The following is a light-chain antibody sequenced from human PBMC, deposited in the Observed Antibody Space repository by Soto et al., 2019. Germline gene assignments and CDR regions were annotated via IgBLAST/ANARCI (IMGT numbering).Light chain of an antibody. J-gene: IGKJ1*01. CDR2: GAS. Sequence: EIVMTQSPATLSVSPGERATLSFRASQSVSNNLAWYQQKPGQAPRLLIYGASTRATGFPARFSGSGSRTEFTLTISSLQSEDFAVYYCQQYDNWPRTFGQGTKVDIK. CDR1: QSVSNN. V-gene: IGKV3-15*01. CDR3: QQYDNWPRT.